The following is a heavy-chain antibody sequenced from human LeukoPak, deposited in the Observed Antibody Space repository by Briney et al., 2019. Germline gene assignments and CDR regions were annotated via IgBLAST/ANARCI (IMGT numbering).Heavy chain of an antibody. CDR3: AKAMSSDWLFDY. J-gene: IGHJ4*02. Sequence: GGSLRLSCAASGFTFSSYAMSWVRQAPGKGLEWVSGISVSGGSTYYADSVKGRFTISRDNSKNRLYLQMNSLRAEDTAVYYCAKAMSSDWLFDYWGQGTLVTVSS. V-gene: IGHV3-23*01. CDR2: ISVSGGST. CDR1: GFTFSSYA. D-gene: IGHD6-19*01.